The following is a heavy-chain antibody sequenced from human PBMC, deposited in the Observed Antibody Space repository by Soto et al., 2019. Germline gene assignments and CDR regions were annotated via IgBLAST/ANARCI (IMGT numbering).Heavy chain of an antibody. J-gene: IGHJ4*02. V-gene: IGHV3-30*15. Sequence: PGGSLRLSCEASGFTFTSYAMHWVRQAPGKELEWVAVISYDGINEYYADSVKGRFTISRDNSKNTLFLQMSSLRVEDTAVYYCARDRLRLGELSLIGYFDYWGQGTLVTVSS. CDR3: ARDRLRLGELSLIGYFDY. CDR2: ISYDGINE. CDR1: GFTFTSYA. D-gene: IGHD3-16*02.